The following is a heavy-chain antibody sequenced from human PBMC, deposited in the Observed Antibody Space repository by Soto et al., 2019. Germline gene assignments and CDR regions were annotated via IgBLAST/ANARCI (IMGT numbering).Heavy chain of an antibody. CDR3: ARVITIFGVVMIPNWFDP. D-gene: IGHD3-3*01. CDR2: IYYSGST. J-gene: IGHJ5*02. CDR1: GGSISSYY. Sequence: SETLSLTCTVSGGSISSYYWSWIRQPPGKGLEWIGYIYYSGSTNYNPSLKSRVTISVDTSKNQFSLKLSSVTAADTAVYYCARVITIFGVVMIPNWFDPWGQGTLVT. V-gene: IGHV4-59*01.